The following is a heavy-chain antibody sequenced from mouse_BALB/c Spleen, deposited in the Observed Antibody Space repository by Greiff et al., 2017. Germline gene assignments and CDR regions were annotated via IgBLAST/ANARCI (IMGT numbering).Heavy chain of an antibody. J-gene: IGHJ4*01. V-gene: IGHV1-4*02. CDR1: GYTFTSYT. CDR2: INPSSGYT. Sequence: QVQLQQSAAELARPGASVKMSCKASGYTFTSYTMHWVKQRPGQGLEWIGYINPSSGYTEYNQKFKDKTTLTADKSSSTAYMQLSSLTSEDSAVYYCALYDYGRSYWGQGTSVTVSS. D-gene: IGHD1-1*01. CDR3: ALYDYGRSY.